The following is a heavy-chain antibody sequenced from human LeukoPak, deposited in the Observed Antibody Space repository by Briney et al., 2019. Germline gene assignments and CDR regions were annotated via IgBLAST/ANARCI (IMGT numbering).Heavy chain of an antibody. CDR2: INPSGGST. V-gene: IGHV1-46*01. J-gene: IGHJ4*02. D-gene: IGHD6-13*01. Sequence: ASVKVSCKVSGYTLTEFSMHWVRQAPGQGLEWMGIINPSGGSTSYAQKFQGRVTMTRDMSTSTVYMELSSLRSEDTAVYYCARDPERSGGSTFDYWGQGTLVTVSS. CDR1: GYTLTEFS. CDR3: ARDPERSGGSTFDY.